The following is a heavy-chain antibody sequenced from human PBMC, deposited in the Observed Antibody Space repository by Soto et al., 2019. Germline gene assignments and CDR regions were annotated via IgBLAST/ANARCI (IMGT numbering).Heavy chain of an antibody. CDR2: ISYDGSNK. Sequence: AMHWVRQAPGKGLEWVAVISYDGSNKYYADSVKGRFTISRDNSKNTLYLQMNSLRAEDTAVYYCARERTPTTPRGGYYYYGMDVWGQGTTVTVSS. CDR3: ARERTPTTPRGGYYYYGMDV. V-gene: IGHV3-30-3*01. D-gene: IGHD1-7*01. CDR1: A. J-gene: IGHJ6*02.